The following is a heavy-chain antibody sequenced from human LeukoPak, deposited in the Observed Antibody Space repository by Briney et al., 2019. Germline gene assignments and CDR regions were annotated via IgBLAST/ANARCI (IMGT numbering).Heavy chain of an antibody. J-gene: IGHJ6*02. CDR2: MNPNSGNT. V-gene: IGHV1-8*01. Sequence: GASVKVSCNASGYTFTSYDINWVRQGHGQGLELMGLMNPNSGNTGYEQKFQVRVTMTRNTSISTAYMELRSLRSEDTAVYYCARGGRDYYYGMDVWGQGATVTVSS. CDR1: GYTFTSYD. CDR3: ARGGRDYYYGMDV.